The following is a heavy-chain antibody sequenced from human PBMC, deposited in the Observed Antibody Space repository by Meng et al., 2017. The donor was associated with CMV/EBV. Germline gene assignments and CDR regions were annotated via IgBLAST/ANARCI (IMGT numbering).Heavy chain of an antibody. Sequence: VQLPESGPVLVNPSSTLSRACTVSGGSISSYYWSWIWQPAGKGLEWIGRIYTSGSTNYNPSLKSRVTMSVDTSKNQFSLKLSSVTAADTAVYYCARVLRWNGVIDYWGQGTLVTVSS. V-gene: IGHV4-4*07. CDR2: IYTSGST. CDR3: ARVLRWNGVIDY. CDR1: GGSISSYY. D-gene: IGHD4-23*01. J-gene: IGHJ4*02.